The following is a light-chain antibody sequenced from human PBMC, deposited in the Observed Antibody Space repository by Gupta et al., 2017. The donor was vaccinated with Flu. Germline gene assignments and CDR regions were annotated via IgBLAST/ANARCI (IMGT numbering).Light chain of an antibody. CDR2: GNS. Sequence: QSVLTPPPSVSGSPGQTVTISCTGSSSNIGARFEVHWYQRVPGTVPKLLIYGNSNRPSGVPDRFSGSASGASASLAITGLQTEDEADYYCQSYDSSLGGFYVFGTGTKVTVL. V-gene: IGLV1-40*01. J-gene: IGLJ1*01. CDR3: QSYDSSLGGFYV. CDR1: SSNIGARFE.